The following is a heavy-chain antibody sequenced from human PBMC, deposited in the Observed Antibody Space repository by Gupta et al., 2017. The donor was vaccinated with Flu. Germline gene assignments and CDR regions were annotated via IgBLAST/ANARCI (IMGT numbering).Heavy chain of an antibody. D-gene: IGHD6-6*01. Sequence: NYYWGWIRQPPGTGLEWIGNIYYGGSTYYNPSLKSRVTISVDTSKNQFSLKLSSVTAADTAVYYCARRLLPYSSSQTWFDPWGQGSLVIVSS. CDR1: NYY. CDR3: ARRLLPYSSSQTWFDP. J-gene: IGHJ5*02. CDR2: IYYGGST. V-gene: IGHV4-39*01.